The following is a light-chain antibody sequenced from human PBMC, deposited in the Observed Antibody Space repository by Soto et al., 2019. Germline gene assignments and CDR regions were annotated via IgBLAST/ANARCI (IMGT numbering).Light chain of an antibody. CDR2: RNN. V-gene: IGLV1-47*01. J-gene: IGLJ1*01. CDR1: SSNIGSNY. Sequence: HSELTQAPSGSGIPGQRGSISCSRSSSNIGSNYVYWYQQLPGTAPKLLIYRNNQRPSGVPDRFSGSKSGTSASLAISGLRSEDEADYYCAAWDDSLSGYVFGTGTKVTVL. CDR3: AAWDDSLSGYV.